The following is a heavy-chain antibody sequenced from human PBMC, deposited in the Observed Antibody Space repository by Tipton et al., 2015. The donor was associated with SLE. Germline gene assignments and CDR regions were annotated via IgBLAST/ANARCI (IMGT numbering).Heavy chain of an antibody. J-gene: IGHJ4*02. CDR2: IYYSGST. CDR3: AREPTY. CDR1: GGSISSGRYY. V-gene: IGHV4-31*03. Sequence: TLSLTCTVSGGSISSGRYYCSWIRQHPGKGLEWIGYIYYSGSTYYNPSLESRVTISVDTSKNQFSLKLSSVTAADTAVYYCAREPTYWGQGALVTVSS.